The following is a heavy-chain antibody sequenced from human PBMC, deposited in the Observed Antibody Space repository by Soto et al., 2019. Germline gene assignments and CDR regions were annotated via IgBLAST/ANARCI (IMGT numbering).Heavy chain of an antibody. CDR3: ARVEYYDSSGSPFYY. D-gene: IGHD3-22*01. CDR1: GFTFSSYA. Sequence: GGSLRLSCAASGFTFSSYAMHWVRQAPGKGLEWVAVISYDGSNKYYADSVKGRFTISRDNSKNTLYLQMNSLRAEDTAVYYCARVEYYDSSGSPFYYWGQGTLVTVSS. J-gene: IGHJ4*02. CDR2: ISYDGSNK. V-gene: IGHV3-30-3*01.